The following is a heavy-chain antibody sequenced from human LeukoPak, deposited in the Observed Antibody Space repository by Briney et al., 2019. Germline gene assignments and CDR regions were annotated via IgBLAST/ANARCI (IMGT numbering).Heavy chain of an antibody. J-gene: IGHJ4*02. D-gene: IGHD2-15*01. CDR2: INHSGSP. CDR1: GGSFSGYY. Sequence: SETLSLTCAVYGGSFSGYYWSWIRQPPGKGLEWIGEINHSGSPNYNPSLKSRVTISVDTSKNQFSLKLSSVTAAVSAVYYCARGIVVVVTAIFDYWGQGTLVTVSS. CDR3: ARGIVVVVTAIFDY. V-gene: IGHV4-34*01.